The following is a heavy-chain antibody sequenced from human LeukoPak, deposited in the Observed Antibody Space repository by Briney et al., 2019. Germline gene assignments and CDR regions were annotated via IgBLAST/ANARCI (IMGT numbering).Heavy chain of an antibody. CDR1: GYTFTSYG. CDR2: ISAYNGNT. CDR3: ARPSNTISDNWFDP. D-gene: IGHD3-3*02. Sequence: ASVKVSCKASGYTFTSYGITWVRQAPGQGLEWMGWISAYNGNTNYAQKLQGRVTMTTDTSTSTAYMELRSLRSDDTAVYYCARPSNTISDNWFDPWGQGTLVTVSS. V-gene: IGHV1-18*01. J-gene: IGHJ5*02.